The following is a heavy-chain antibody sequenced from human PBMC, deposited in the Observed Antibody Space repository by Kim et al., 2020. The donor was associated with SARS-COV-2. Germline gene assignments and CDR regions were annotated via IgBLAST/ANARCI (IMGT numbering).Heavy chain of an antibody. CDR1: GFTFSSYS. J-gene: IGHJ6*04. D-gene: IGHD3-10*01. CDR3: ARFGDYYGSGSYYKWGYYYYYGMDV. Sequence: GGSLRLSCAASGFTFSSYSMNWVRQAPGKGLEWVSSISSSSSYIYYADSVKGRFTISRDNAKNSLYLQRNSLRAEDTAVYYCARFGDYYGSGSYYKWGYYYYYGMDVWGKGTTVTVSS. CDR2: ISSSSSYI. V-gene: IGHV3-21*01.